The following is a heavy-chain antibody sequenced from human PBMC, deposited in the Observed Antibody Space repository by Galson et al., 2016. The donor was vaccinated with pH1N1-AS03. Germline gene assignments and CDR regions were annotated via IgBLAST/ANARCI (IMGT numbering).Heavy chain of an antibody. CDR2: ISDNGINT. D-gene: IGHD5-18*01. CDR3: IEEGNRLQSRRSDAFDI. Sequence: SLRLSCAASGFTFRTFSIYWVRQAPGKGLEYVSGISDNGINTYYADPVKARFTISRDKPKNTVYLQMSSLRTEDTAVYYCIEEGNRLQSRRSDAFDIWGRGTMVTVSS. V-gene: IGHV3-64D*06. CDR1: GFTFRTFS. J-gene: IGHJ3*02.